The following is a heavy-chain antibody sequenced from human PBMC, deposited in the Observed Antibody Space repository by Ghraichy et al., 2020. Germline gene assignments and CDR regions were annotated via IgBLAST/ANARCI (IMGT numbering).Heavy chain of an antibody. CDR1: GGTFSSYA. D-gene: IGHD3-10*01. V-gene: IGHV1-69*13. Sequence: SVKVSCKASGGTFSSYAISWVRQAPGQGLEWMGGIIPIFGTANYAQKFQGRVTITADESTSTAYMELSSLRSEDTAVYYCARGRWFGELLLYYFDYWGQGTLVTVSS. CDR3: ARGRWFGELLLYYFDY. J-gene: IGHJ4*02. CDR2: IIPIFGTA.